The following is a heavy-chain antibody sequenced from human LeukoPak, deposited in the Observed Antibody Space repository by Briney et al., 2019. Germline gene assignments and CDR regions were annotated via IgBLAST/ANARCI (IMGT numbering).Heavy chain of an antibody. Sequence: ASVKVSCKASGYTFTSYDINWVRQATGQGLEWMGWMNPNSGNTGYAQKFQGRVTMTRNTSISTAYMELSSLRSEDTAVYYCARDGAAAGYYYYGMDVWGQGTTVTVSS. CDR1: GYTFTSYD. D-gene: IGHD6-13*01. CDR3: ARDGAAAGYYYYGMDV. J-gene: IGHJ6*02. V-gene: IGHV1-8*01. CDR2: MNPNSGNT.